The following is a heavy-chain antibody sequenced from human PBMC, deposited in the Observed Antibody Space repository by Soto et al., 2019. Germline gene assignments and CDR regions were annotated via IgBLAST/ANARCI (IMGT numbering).Heavy chain of an antibody. V-gene: IGHV1-18*04. CDR3: ARDQRRNYHSSGYYGGSDY. D-gene: IGHD3-22*01. CDR1: GYTFTSYG. J-gene: IGHJ4*02. Sequence: GGSVKVSCKASGYTFTSYGISWVRQAPGQGLEWMGWISAYNGNTNYAQKLQGRVTMTTDTSTSTAYMELRSLRSDDTAVYYCARDQRRNYHSSGYYGGSDYWGQGTMVTVYS. CDR2: ISAYNGNT.